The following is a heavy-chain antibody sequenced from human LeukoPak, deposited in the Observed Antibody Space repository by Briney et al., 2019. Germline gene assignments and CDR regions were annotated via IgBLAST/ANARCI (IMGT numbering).Heavy chain of an antibody. D-gene: IGHD3-10*01. CDR1: GGTFSSYA. CDR3: ATYPVMVRGVIPSGGPSDAFDI. CDR2: IIPIFGTA. J-gene: IGHJ3*02. Sequence: SVKVSCKASGGTFSSYAISWVRQAPGQGLEWMGGIIPIFGTANYAQKFQGRVTMAEDTSTDTAYMELSSLRSEDTAVYYCATYPVMVRGVIPSGGPSDAFDIWGQGTMVTVSS. V-gene: IGHV1-69*06.